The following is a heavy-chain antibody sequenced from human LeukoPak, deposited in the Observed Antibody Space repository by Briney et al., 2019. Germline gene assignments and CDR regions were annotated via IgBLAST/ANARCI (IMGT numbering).Heavy chain of an antibody. CDR2: INHSGST. J-gene: IGHJ4*02. D-gene: IGHD4/OR15-4a*01. CDR1: GGSISSSSYY. CDR3: ARMRARVSDY. Sequence: PSETLSLTCTVSGGSISSSSYYWGWIRQPPGKGLEWIGEINHSGSTNYNPSLKSRVTISVDTSKNQFSLKLSSVTAADTAVYYCARMRARVSDYWGQGTLVTVSS. V-gene: IGHV4-39*07.